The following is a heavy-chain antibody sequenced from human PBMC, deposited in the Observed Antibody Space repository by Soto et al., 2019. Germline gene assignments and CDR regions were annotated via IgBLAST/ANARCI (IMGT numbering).Heavy chain of an antibody. CDR2: ISGSGGST. CDR1: GFTFSSYA. D-gene: IGHD6-13*01. V-gene: IGHV3-23*01. Sequence: EVQLLESGGGLVQPGGSLRLSCAASGFTFSSYAMSWVHQAPGKGLEWVSAISGSGGSTYYADSVKGRFTISRDNSKHTLYLQMNSLRAEDTAVYYCAKDRGGFIAAAGTHKNYWGQGTLVTVSS. CDR3: AKDRGGFIAAAGTHKNY. J-gene: IGHJ4*02.